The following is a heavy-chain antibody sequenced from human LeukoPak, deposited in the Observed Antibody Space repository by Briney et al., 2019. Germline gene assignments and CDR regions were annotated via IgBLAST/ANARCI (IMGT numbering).Heavy chain of an antibody. D-gene: IGHD2-15*01. J-gene: IGHJ6*02. CDR3: VRGYSFGPYGMDV. CDR1: EFIVSTSH. V-gene: IGHV3-53*05. CDR2: IYTGGNT. Sequence: GGSLRLSCAAPEFIVSTSHISWVRQAPGKGLEWVSVIYTGGNTYYADSVKGRFTISRDNSKNTLYLQMSSLRAEDTAVYFCVRGYSFGPYGMDVWGQGTTVTVSS.